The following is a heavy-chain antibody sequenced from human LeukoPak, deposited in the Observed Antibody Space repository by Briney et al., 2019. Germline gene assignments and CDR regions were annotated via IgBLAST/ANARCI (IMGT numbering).Heavy chain of an antibody. J-gene: IGHJ5*02. CDR3: ARDLNLAAAGNGGVDP. Sequence: GASVKVSCKASGYTFTSYYMHWVRQAPGQGLEWMGIINPSGGSTSYAQKFQGRVTMTRDMSTSTVYMELSSLRSEDTAVYYCARDLNLAAAGNGGVDPWGQGTPVTVSS. V-gene: IGHV1-46*01. CDR1: GYTFTSYY. CDR2: INPSGGST. D-gene: IGHD6-13*01.